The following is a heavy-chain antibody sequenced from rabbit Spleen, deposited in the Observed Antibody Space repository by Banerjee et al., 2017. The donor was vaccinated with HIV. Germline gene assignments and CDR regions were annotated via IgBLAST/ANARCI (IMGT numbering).Heavy chain of an antibody. J-gene: IGHJ4*01. V-gene: IGHV1S40*01. CDR2: IFPDIRGVT. Sequence: QSLEESGGDLVKPGASLTLTCTVSGFSFSSANYMCWVRQAPGKGLEWIACIFPDIRGVTYYASWAKGRFTVSKASSTTVTLQMTSLTAADTATYFCARVGSGYYFSLNLWGPGTLVTVS. CDR3: ARVGSGYYFSLNL. D-gene: IGHD1-1*01. CDR1: GFSFSSANY.